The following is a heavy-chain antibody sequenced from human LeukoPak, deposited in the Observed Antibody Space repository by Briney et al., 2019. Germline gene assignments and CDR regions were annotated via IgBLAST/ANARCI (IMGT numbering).Heavy chain of an antibody. D-gene: IGHD2-21*01. Sequence: EGSLRLSCAASGFTVSTNYMSWVRQAPGKGLEWVSVIYTDGRTYFADSVKGRFTFSRDNSKNSLYLQMNSLRAEDTAVYYCARVTCGGGTCSSGPYYFDSWGQGTLVTVSS. V-gene: IGHV3-53*01. CDR1: GFTVSTNY. J-gene: IGHJ4*02. CDR3: ARVTCGGGTCSSGPYYFDS. CDR2: IYTDGRT.